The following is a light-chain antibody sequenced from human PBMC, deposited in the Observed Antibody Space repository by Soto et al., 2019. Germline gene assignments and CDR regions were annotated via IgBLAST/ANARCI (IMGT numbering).Light chain of an antibody. CDR2: SNN. Sequence: QSVLTQTPSASGTPGQRVTISCSGRKSNVGSNTVNWYQQLPGTAPKLLIFSNNQRPSGVPARFSGSKSGTSGSLAISGLQSEDEADYYCAAWDDSLNGWVFGGGTKLTVL. J-gene: IGLJ3*02. CDR1: KSNVGSNT. V-gene: IGLV1-44*01. CDR3: AAWDDSLNGWV.